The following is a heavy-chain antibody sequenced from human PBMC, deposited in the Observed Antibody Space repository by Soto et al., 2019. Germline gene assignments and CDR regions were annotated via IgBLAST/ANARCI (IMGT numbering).Heavy chain of an antibody. Sequence: SETLSLTCTVSGGSISSYYWSWIRQPPGKGLEWIGYIYYSGSTNYNPSLKSRVTISVDTSKNQFSLKLSSVTAADTAVYYCATQSIVGDCWFDYWGQGTLVTVSS. CDR3: ATQSIVGDCWFDY. CDR2: IYYSGST. V-gene: IGHV4-59*01. CDR1: GGSISSYY. J-gene: IGHJ4*02. D-gene: IGHD1-26*01.